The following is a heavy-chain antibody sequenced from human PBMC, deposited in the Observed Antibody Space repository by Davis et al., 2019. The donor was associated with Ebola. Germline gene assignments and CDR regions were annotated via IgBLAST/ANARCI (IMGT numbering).Heavy chain of an antibody. CDR2: VFYTGTT. CDR3: ARDRRQSYGAGVIDEYYGMDV. CDR1: GVSFSGYY. D-gene: IGHD3-10*01. J-gene: IGHJ6*02. V-gene: IGHV4-34*11. Sequence: PSETLSLTCGVYGVSFSGYYWTWIRQSPGKGLEWLGYVFYTGTTKYNPSLKSRATMSVDTSKNQFSLKLSSVTAADTAVYYCARDRRQSYGAGVIDEYYGMDVWGQGTTVTVS.